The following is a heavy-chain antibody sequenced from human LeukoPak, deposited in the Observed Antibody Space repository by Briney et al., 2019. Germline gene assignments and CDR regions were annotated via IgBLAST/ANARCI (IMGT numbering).Heavy chain of an antibody. J-gene: IGHJ4*02. D-gene: IGHD5-24*01. Sequence: GGSLRLSCAASGFTVSSNYMGWVRQAPGKGLEWVSVIYGGGSAYYADSVKGRFTISRDNSKNTLYLQMNSLRAEDTAVYYCASLEMATITDIDYWGQGTLVTVSS. V-gene: IGHV3-66*01. CDR2: IYGGGSA. CDR3: ASLEMATITDIDY. CDR1: GFTVSSNY.